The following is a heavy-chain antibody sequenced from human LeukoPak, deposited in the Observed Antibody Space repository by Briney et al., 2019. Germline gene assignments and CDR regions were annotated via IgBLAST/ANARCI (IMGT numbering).Heavy chain of an antibody. CDR1: GGSISSYY. D-gene: IGHD1-26*01. J-gene: IGHJ6*02. V-gene: IGHV4-59*01. Sequence: SETLSLTCTVSGGSISSYYWSWIRQPPGKGLEWIGYIYYSGSTNYNPSLKSRVTISVDTSKNQFSLKLSSVTAADTAVYYCARFVVGATTYYYYGMDVWGQGTTVTVSS. CDR2: IYYSGST. CDR3: ARFVVGATTYYYYGMDV.